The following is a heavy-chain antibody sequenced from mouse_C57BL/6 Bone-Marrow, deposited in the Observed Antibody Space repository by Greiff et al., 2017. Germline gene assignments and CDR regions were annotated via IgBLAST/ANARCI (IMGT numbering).Heavy chain of an antibody. CDR1: GFTFSSYA. J-gene: IGHJ2*01. Sequence: EVQLVESGEGLVKPGGSLKLSCAASGFTFSSYAMSWVRQTPEKRLEWVAYISSGGDYIYYADTVKGRFTISRDNARNTLYLQMSSLKSGDTAMYYCTRDPDGYYSYYFDYWGQGTTLTVSS. D-gene: IGHD2-3*01. CDR3: TRDPDGYYSYYFDY. CDR2: ISSGGDYI. V-gene: IGHV5-9-1*02.